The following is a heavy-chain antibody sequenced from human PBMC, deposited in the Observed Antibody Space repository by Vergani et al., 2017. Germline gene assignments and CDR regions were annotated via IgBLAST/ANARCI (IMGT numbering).Heavy chain of an antibody. D-gene: IGHD2-15*01. V-gene: IGHV5-51*01. CDR2: IYPGDSDT. Sequence: EVQLVQSGAEVKKPGVSLKISCKGSGYSFTSYWIGWVRQMPGKGLEWMGIIYPGDSDTRYSPSFQGQVTISADKSISTAYLQWSSLKASDTAMYYCARASAIVVVVAATFDAFDIWGQGTMVTVSS. CDR3: ARASAIVVVVAATFDAFDI. CDR1: GYSFTSYW. J-gene: IGHJ3*02.